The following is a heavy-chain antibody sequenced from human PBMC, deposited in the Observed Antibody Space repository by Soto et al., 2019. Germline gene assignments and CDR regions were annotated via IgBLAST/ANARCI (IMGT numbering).Heavy chain of an antibody. CDR1: GGTFSSYA. V-gene: IGHV1-69*13. CDR2: IIPIFGTA. CDR3: ARELGYYDSSGYNPLTNWFDP. Sequence: SVKVSCKASGGTFSSYAISWVRQAPGQGLEWMGGIIPIFGTANYAQKFQGRVTITADESTSTAHMELSSLRSEDTAVYYCARELGYYDSSGYNPLTNWFDPWGQGTLVTVSS. D-gene: IGHD3-22*01. J-gene: IGHJ5*02.